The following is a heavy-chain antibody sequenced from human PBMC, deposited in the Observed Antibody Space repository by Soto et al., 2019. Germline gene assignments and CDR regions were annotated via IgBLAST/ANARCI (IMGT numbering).Heavy chain of an antibody. D-gene: IGHD6-13*01. CDR1: GGSFSGYY. CDR3: ARGVFGGHSYGYRSTGGYSSSWYRTYFVY. Sequence: SETLSLTCAVYGGSFSGYYWSWIRQPPGKGLEWIGEINHSGSTNYNPSLKSRVTISVDTSKNQFSLKLSSVTAADTAVYYCARGVFGGHSYGYRSTGGYSSSWYRTYFVYWGQGTLVTVSS. CDR2: INHSGST. V-gene: IGHV4-34*01. J-gene: IGHJ4*02.